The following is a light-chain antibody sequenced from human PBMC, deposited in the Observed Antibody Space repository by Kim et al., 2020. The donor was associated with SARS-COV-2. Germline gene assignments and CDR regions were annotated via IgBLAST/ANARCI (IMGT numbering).Light chain of an antibody. CDR3: SAWDDALNGDWV. J-gene: IGLJ3*02. CDR1: SSNIGSNT. V-gene: IGLV1-44*01. CDR2: NDN. Sequence: QSVLTQPPSASGTPGQRVTISCSGSSSNIGSNTVTWYKQLPGTAHKLLIYNDNQRPSGVPDRFSGSKSGTSASLAISGLQSDDEADYYCSAWDDALNGDWVFGGGTQLTVL.